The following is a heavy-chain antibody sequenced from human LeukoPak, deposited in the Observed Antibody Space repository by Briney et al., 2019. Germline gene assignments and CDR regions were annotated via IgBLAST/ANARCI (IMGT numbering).Heavy chain of an antibody. Sequence: SVKVSCKASGGTFSSYAISWVRQAPGQGLEWMGGIIPIFGTANYAQKFQGRVTITADESTSTAYVELSSLRSEDTAVYYCASHSGSYYNWFDPWGQGTLVTVSS. CDR3: ASHSGSYYNWFDP. D-gene: IGHD1-26*01. J-gene: IGHJ5*02. CDR2: IIPIFGTA. V-gene: IGHV1-69*13. CDR1: GGTFSSYA.